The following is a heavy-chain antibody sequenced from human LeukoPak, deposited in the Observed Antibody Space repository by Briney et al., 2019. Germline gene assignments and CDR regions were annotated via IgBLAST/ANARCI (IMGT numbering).Heavy chain of an antibody. J-gene: IGHJ6*03. CDR2: INPNSGAT. CDR3: ARDAQFIVVVPAAKLNYMDV. CDR1: GYTFTGYY. Sequence: ASVKVSCKASGYTFTGYYIHWVRQAPGQGLEWMGWINPNSGATNYAQKFQGRVIMTRDTSISSAYMEVRRLRSDDTAVYYCARDAQFIVVVPAAKLNYMDVWGRGTTVTVSS. D-gene: IGHD2-2*01. V-gene: IGHV1-2*02.